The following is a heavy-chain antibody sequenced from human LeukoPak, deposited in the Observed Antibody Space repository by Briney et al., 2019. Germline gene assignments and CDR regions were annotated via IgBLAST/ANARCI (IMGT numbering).Heavy chain of an antibody. Sequence: GGSLRLSCAASGFTFSSNYMSWVRQAPGKGLEWVSVIYSGGSTYYADSVKGRFTISRDNSENRLFLLMNSLIAEDTAVYYCGKSPPLGATVRGVIIRPDYWGEGALVTVS. CDR2: IYSGGST. V-gene: IGHV3-53*01. CDR1: GFTFSSNY. J-gene: IGHJ4*02. D-gene: IGHD3-10*01. CDR3: GKSPPLGATVRGVIIRPDY.